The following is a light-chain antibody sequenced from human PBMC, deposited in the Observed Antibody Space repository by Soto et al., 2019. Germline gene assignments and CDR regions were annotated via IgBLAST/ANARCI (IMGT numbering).Light chain of an antibody. CDR1: SSNIGTNY. Sequence: QLVLTQPPSASGTPGQRVTMSCSGSSSNIGTNYVYWYQQLPGTAPKLLIYRNNQRPSGVPDRFSGSKSGTSASLAISGLRSEDEADYYCAAWDASLSALVFGGGTKLTVL. CDR2: RNN. J-gene: IGLJ2*01. V-gene: IGLV1-47*01. CDR3: AAWDASLSALV.